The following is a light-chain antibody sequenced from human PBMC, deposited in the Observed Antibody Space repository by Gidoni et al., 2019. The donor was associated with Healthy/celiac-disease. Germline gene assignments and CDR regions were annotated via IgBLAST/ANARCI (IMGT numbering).Light chain of an antibody. Sequence: DIQMTQSPSSLSASVGDRFTITCRASQSISSYLNWYQQKPGKAPKLLIYAASSLQSGVPARFSGSGSGTDFTLTISSLQPEDFATYYCQQSYSTLRTFGPGTKVEIK. CDR2: AAS. V-gene: IGKV1-39*01. J-gene: IGKJ3*01. CDR1: QSISSY. CDR3: QQSYSTLRT.